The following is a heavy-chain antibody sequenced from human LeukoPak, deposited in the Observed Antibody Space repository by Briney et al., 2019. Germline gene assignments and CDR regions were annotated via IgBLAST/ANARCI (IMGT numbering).Heavy chain of an antibody. CDR2: ISSSSTI. Sequence: GGSLRLSCAASGFTFSSYSMNWVRQAPGKGLEWVSYISSSSTIYCADSVKGRFTISRDNAKNSLYLQMNSLRAEDTAVYYCASMTPTDYWGQGTLVTVSS. V-gene: IGHV3-48*01. J-gene: IGHJ4*02. D-gene: IGHD2-15*01. CDR1: GFTFSSYS. CDR3: ASMTPTDY.